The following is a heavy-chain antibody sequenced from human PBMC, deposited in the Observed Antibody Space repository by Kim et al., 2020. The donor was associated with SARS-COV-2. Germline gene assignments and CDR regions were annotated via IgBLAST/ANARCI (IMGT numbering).Heavy chain of an antibody. D-gene: IGHD1-7*01. CDR3: ARAPGTTAQSGDY. Sequence: SADAVKCRITIARDNSKNTLYLKINRLEAEDASVYYCARAPGTTAQSGDYWGQGTLVTVSS. J-gene: IGHJ4*02. V-gene: IGHV3-53*01.